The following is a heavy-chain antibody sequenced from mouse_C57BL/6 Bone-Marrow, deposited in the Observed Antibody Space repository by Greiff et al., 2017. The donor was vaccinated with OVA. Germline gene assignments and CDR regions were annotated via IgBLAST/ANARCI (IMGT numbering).Heavy chain of an antibody. Sequence: QVQLKESGPGLVQPSQSLSITCTVSGFSLTSYGVHWVRQSPGKGLEWLGVIWSGGSTDYNAAFISRLSISKDNSKSHVFFKMNSLQADDTAIYYCASTVPYYYAMDYWGQGTSVTVSS. CDR2: IWSGGST. CDR1: GFSLTSYG. CDR3: ASTVPYYYAMDY. V-gene: IGHV2-2*01. D-gene: IGHD1-1*01. J-gene: IGHJ4*01.